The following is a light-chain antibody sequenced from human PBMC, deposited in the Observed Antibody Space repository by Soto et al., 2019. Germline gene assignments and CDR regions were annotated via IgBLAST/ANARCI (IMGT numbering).Light chain of an antibody. CDR1: DSDVGSHNL. CDR3: RSYAVSNTQL. CDR2: EVT. J-gene: IGLJ1*01. V-gene: IGLV2-23*02. Sequence: QSALTQPASVSASPGQSITISCTGTDSDVGSHNLVSWYQLHPGKAPKLMIYEVTKRPSGVTSRFSGSESGNTASLTIVGLQAEEEADYYCRSYAVSNTQLFGNGTKLTVL.